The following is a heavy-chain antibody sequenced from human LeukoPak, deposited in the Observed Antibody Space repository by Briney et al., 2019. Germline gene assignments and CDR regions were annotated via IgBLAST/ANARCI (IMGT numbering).Heavy chain of an antibody. Sequence: PGGSLRLSCAASGFTFSSYAMSWVRQAPGKGLGRVSAISGSGGSTYYADSVKGRFTISRDNSKNTLYLQMNSLRAEDTAVYYCAKAGSYDRYYFDYWGQGTLVTVSS. CDR2: ISGSGGST. J-gene: IGHJ4*02. V-gene: IGHV3-23*01. CDR3: AKAGSYDRYYFDY. D-gene: IGHD1-26*01. CDR1: GFTFSSYA.